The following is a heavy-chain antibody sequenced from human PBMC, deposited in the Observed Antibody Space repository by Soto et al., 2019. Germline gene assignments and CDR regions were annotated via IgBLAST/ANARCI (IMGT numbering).Heavy chain of an antibody. V-gene: IGHV1-2*02. Sequence: ASVKVSCKASGYTFTENQIHWLRRAPGQRLQWLGRIDPNSGDTNYAPTFQGRVTMTRDTSTSTAYLELSRLRSDDTAVYYCARGKKQGGSSSPYYGMDVWGQGTTVTVSS. CDR2: IDPNSGDT. J-gene: IGHJ6*02. CDR1: GYTFTENQ. D-gene: IGHD6-6*01. CDR3: ARGKKQGGSSSPYYGMDV.